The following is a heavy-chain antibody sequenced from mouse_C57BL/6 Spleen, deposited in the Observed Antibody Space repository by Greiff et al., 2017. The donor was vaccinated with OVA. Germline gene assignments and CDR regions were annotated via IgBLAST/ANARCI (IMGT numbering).Heavy chain of an antibody. CDR1: GYTFTSYW. Sequence: VQLQQPGTELVKPGASVKLSCKASGYTFTSYWMHWVKQRPGQGLEWIGNINPSNGGTNYNEKFKSKATLTVDKSSSTAYMQLRSLTSEDSAVYYCARGGAYSNYAMDYWGQGTSVTVSS. CDR2: INPSNGGT. CDR3: ARGGAYSNYAMDY. D-gene: IGHD2-5*01. V-gene: IGHV1-53*01. J-gene: IGHJ4*01.